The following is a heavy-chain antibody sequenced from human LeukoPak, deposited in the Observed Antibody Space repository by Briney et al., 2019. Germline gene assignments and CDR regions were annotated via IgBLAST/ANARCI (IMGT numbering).Heavy chain of an antibody. V-gene: IGHV3-21*01. J-gene: IGHJ4*02. CDR2: ISSSSTYI. D-gene: IGHD3-22*01. CDR1: GFTFSSYS. CDR3: ARADYDSSGTFDY. Sequence: GGSLRLSCAASGFTFSSYSMNWVRQAPEKGLEWVSSISSSSTYIYYADSVQGRFTISRDNAKNSLYLQTNSLRADDTAVYYCARADYDSSGTFDYWGQGTLVTVSS.